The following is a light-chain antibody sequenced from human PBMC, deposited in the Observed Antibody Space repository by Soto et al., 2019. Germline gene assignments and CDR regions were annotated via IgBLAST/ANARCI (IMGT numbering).Light chain of an antibody. Sequence: EIVLTQSPGTLSWSPGERATLSCRASQSVSSNYLAWYQQKPGQAPRLLIYGASSRATGIPDRFSGSGSGTDFTLTISRLEPEDFAVYYCQQYGSSPRTFGQGTKLEIK. CDR2: GAS. V-gene: IGKV3-20*01. CDR1: QSVSSNY. CDR3: QQYGSSPRT. J-gene: IGKJ2*01.